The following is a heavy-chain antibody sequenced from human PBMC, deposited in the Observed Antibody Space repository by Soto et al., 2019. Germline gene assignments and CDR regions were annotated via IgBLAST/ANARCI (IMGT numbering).Heavy chain of an antibody. CDR2: IYYSGST. CDR3: ARDKVPRAGWFDP. Sequence: QVQLQESGPGLVKPSETLSLTCIVSGGSISSYYWSWIRQPPGKGLEWIGSIYYSGSTNYNPSLKSRVTMSVDPSKNQFSLKLSSVTAADTAVYYCARDKVPRAGWFDPWGQGTLVTVSS. J-gene: IGHJ5*02. CDR1: GGSISSYY. V-gene: IGHV4-59*01.